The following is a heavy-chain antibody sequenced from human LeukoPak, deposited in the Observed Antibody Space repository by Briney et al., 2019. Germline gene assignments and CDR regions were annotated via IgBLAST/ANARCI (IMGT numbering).Heavy chain of an antibody. CDR2: INHSGST. V-gene: IGHV4-34*01. Sequence: PSETLSLTCAVYGGSFSGYYWSWIRQPQGKGLEWIGEINHSGSTNYNASLKSRVTISVDTSKNQFSLKLSSVTAADTAVYYCAGSSGYLPSVDYWGQGTLVTVSS. CDR3: AGSSGYLPSVDY. J-gene: IGHJ4*02. CDR1: GGSFSGYY. D-gene: IGHD3-22*01.